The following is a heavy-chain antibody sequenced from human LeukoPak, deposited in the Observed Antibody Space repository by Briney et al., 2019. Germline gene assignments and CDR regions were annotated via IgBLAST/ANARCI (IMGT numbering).Heavy chain of an antibody. Sequence: SQTLSLTCAIPGDSVSSNSAAWNWIRQSPSRGLEWLGRTYYKSKWYNDYAVSVKSRITINPDTSKNQFSLQLNSVTPEDTAVYYCARAGVDYYDSSGYPIYYFDPWGQGTLVTVSS. J-gene: IGHJ5*02. CDR2: TYYKSKWYN. CDR1: GDSVSSNSAA. V-gene: IGHV6-1*01. CDR3: ARAGVDYYDSSGYPIYYFDP. D-gene: IGHD3-22*01.